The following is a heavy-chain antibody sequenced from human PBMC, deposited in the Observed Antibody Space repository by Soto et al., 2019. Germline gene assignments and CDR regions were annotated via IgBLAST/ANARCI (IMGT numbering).Heavy chain of an antibody. D-gene: IGHD3-22*01. CDR1: GYRFSSYW. Sequence: RGESLKISCQTSGYRFSSYWIVWVRQMPGKGLEWMGIIYPNDSRVKYSPSFQGQVTISADKSISTAYLQWSSLKASDTAMYYCARRHITMIVVGGAFDIWGQGTMVTVSS. J-gene: IGHJ3*02. CDR3: ARRHITMIVVGGAFDI. CDR2: IYPNDSRV. V-gene: IGHV5-51*01.